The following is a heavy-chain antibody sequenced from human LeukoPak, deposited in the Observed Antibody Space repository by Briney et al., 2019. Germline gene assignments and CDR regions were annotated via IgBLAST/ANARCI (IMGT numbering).Heavy chain of an antibody. Sequence: EESLKISCKGSGYSFTSYWIGWVRQMPGKGLEWMGIIYPGDSDTRYSPSFQGQVTISADKSISTAYLQWSSLKASDTAMYYCARWKDYGSGSYYNEEWPNYLDYWGQGTLVTVSS. J-gene: IGHJ4*02. V-gene: IGHV5-51*01. CDR3: ARWKDYGSGSYYNEEWPNYLDY. CDR2: IYPGDSDT. CDR1: GYSFTSYW. D-gene: IGHD3-10*01.